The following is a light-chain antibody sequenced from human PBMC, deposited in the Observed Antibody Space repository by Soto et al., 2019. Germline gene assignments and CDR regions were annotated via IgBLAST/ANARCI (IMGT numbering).Light chain of an antibody. V-gene: IGKV3-20*01. CDR2: GAS. CDR3: HQYGSSPLT. CDR1: QSVSSSY. Sequence: EIVLTQSPGTLSLSPGERATLSCRASQSVSSSYLAWYQQTPGQAPRLLIYGASSRPTGIPHRVSGSGSGTDFTLTISRLEPEDFAVYYCHQYGSSPLTFGGGTKVEIK. J-gene: IGKJ4*01.